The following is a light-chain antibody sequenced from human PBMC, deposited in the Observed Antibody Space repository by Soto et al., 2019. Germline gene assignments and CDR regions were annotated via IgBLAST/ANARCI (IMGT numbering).Light chain of an antibody. V-gene: IGKV3-11*01. Sequence: EIVLTQSPATLSLSPGERATLSCRASQSVSSYLAWYQQKPGQAPRLLIYDASNRATGIPARFSGSGSGTDCTLTISSLEPEDFAVYYGQQRSNWPPMYTFGQGTKLEIK. J-gene: IGKJ2*01. CDR2: DAS. CDR3: QQRSNWPPMYT. CDR1: QSVSSY.